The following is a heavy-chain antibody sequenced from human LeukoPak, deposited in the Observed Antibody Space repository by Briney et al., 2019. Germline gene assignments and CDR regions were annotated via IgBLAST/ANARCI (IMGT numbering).Heavy chain of an antibody. CDR3: ARDFDMGITPGDDFDF. J-gene: IGHJ4*02. V-gene: IGHV3-74*01. CDR1: GFSFSKYW. D-gene: IGHD3-9*01. Sequence: PGGSLRLSCAVSGFSFSKYWMHWVRQTPGEGLVWVARIKEDGTYTSYADSVKGRFTISRDNARNTVFLQMNSLRAEDTAVYYCARDFDMGITPGDDFDFWGQGALVTVSS. CDR2: IKEDGTYT.